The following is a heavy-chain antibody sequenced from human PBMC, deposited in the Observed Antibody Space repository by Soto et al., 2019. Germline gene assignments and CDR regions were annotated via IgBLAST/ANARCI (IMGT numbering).Heavy chain of an antibody. V-gene: IGHV4-59*08. Sequence: PSETLSLTCTVSGGSISSYYWSCIRQPPGKGQGWIGYSYYSGSTYYNPSLKSRVTISVDTSKNQFSLKLSSVTAADTAVYYCASYAFLYRYVVQGNYWGEGTLVTV. CDR1: GGSISSYY. CDR3: ASYAFLYRYVVQGNY. CDR2: SYYSGST. J-gene: IGHJ4*02. D-gene: IGHD5-18*01.